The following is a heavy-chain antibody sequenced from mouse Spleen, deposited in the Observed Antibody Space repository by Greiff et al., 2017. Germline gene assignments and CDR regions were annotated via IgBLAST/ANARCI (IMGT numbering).Heavy chain of an antibody. J-gene: IGHJ2*01. CDR3: ARSPYYYGSSYRYFDY. Sequence: EVQLQQSGTELVRPGSSVKMSCKTSGYTFTSYGINWVKQRPGQVLEWIGYIYIGTGYTEYNERFKGKATLTSDTSSSTAYMQLSSLTSEDSAIYFCARSPYYYGSSYRYFDYWGQGTTLTVSS. CDR2: IYIGTGYT. V-gene: IGHV1-58*01. CDR1: GYTFTSYG. D-gene: IGHD1-1*01.